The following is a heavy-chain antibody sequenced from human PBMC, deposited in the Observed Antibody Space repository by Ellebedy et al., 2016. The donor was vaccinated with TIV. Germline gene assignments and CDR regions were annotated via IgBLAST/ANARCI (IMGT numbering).Heavy chain of an antibody. Sequence: SETLSLTCTVSGASMSGSGVTYWSWIRQHPGKGLEWIGYIYYTGSTYYNPSLQSRVSISIDTSKNQFSLKLSSVTAADTAVYYCARESRASGLSDAFDIWGQGTMVTVSS. V-gene: IGHV4-31*03. J-gene: IGHJ3*02. CDR2: IYYTGST. D-gene: IGHD3-10*01. CDR1: GASMSGSGVTY. CDR3: ARESRASGLSDAFDI.